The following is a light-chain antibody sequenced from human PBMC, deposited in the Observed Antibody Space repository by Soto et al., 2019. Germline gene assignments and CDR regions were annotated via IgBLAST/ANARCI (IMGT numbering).Light chain of an antibody. V-gene: IGKV3-15*01. CDR3: QQYNNWPPYT. CDR2: GSS. J-gene: IGKJ2*01. Sequence: EVVMTRSPATLSVSPGGRATLSCRASQSVSSDLAWYQQKPGQAPRLLIYGSSTRATGVPDRFTGSGSGTEFTLTISSLQSEDCAVYYCQQYNNWPPYTFGQGTKLEIK. CDR1: QSVSSD.